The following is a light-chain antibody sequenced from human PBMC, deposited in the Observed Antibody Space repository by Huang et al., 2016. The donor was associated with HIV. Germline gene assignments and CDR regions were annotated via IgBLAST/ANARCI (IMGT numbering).Light chain of an antibody. CDR2: DAS. V-gene: IGKV3-11*01. CDR3: QQRSNWPLT. Sequence: IVLTQSPATLSLSPGERATLSCRASQSVNNYLDWYQQRTGPAPRLLNYDASNRDTGIPARFSGSGSGTDFTRTISSLEPEDFAVYYCQQRSNWPLTFGGGTKVEIK. CDR1: QSVNNY. J-gene: IGKJ4*01.